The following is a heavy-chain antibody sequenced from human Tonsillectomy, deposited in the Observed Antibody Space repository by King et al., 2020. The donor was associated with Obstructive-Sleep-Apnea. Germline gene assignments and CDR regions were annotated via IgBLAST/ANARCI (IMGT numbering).Heavy chain of an antibody. CDR2: IYYSGST. Sequence: VQLQESGPGLVKPSETLSLTCTVSCGSISSYYWSWIRQPPGKGLEWIGYIYYSGSTNYNPSLKSRVTISVDTSKNQFSLKLSSVTAADTAVYYCARGGSSWPFDYWGQGTLVTVSS. CDR1: CGSISSYY. V-gene: IGHV4-59*01. D-gene: IGHD6-13*01. J-gene: IGHJ4*02. CDR3: ARGGSSWPFDY.